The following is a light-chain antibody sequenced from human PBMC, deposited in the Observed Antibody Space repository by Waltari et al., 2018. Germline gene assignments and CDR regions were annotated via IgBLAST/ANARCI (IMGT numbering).Light chain of an antibody. Sequence: QSVLTQPPSVSGAPGQRVTIACTGSSSNIGSPYNVHWYQQVPGRAPKLLIYDDSHWPSGVPDRFSGSKSGTSASLAITGLQAEDEAEYFCQSYDSGLNGLFFGGGTKVTVL. V-gene: IGLV1-40*01. J-gene: IGLJ2*01. CDR3: QSYDSGLNGLF. CDR2: DDS. CDR1: SSNIGSPYN.